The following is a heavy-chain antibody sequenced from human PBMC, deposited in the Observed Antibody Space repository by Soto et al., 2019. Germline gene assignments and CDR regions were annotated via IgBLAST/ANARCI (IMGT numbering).Heavy chain of an antibody. Sequence: SETLSLTCTVSGGSISSGGYYWSWIRQHPGKGLEWIGYIYYSGSTYYNPSLKSRVTISVDTSKNRFSLKLSSVTAADTAVYYCARVYSGYDVHYMDVWGKGTTVTVSS. D-gene: IGHD5-12*01. J-gene: IGHJ6*03. CDR2: IYYSGST. CDR3: ARVYSGYDVHYMDV. V-gene: IGHV4-31*03. CDR1: GGSISSGGYY.